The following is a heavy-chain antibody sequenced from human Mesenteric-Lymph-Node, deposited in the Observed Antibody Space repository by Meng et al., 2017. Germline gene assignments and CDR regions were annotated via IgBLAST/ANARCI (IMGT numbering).Heavy chain of an antibody. CDR1: GYTFTSYD. D-gene: IGHD6-19*01. V-gene: IGHV1-8*01. Sequence: QVQLVQSGAEVKKPGASVKVSCKASGYTFTSYDINWVRQGTGQGLEWMGWMNPNRGTTGYAQKFQGRVTISRDNSKNTLYLQMNSLRAEDTAVYYCASTLYSSGEFDPWGQGTLVTVSS. CDR2: MNPNRGTT. CDR3: ASTLYSSGEFDP. J-gene: IGHJ5*02.